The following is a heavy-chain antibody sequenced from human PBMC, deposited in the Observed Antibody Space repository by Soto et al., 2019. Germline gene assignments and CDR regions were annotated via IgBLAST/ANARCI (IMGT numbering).Heavy chain of an antibody. CDR3: AKDFSGYNPHYYYGMDV. J-gene: IGHJ6*02. D-gene: IGHD3-22*01. Sequence: GSLRLSCAASGFTFSSYGMHWVRQAPGKGLEWVAVISYDGSNKYYADSVKGRFTISRDNSKNTLYLQMNSLRAEDTAVYYCAKDFSGYNPHYYYGMDVWGQGTTVTVSS. V-gene: IGHV3-30*18. CDR2: ISYDGSNK. CDR1: GFTFSSYG.